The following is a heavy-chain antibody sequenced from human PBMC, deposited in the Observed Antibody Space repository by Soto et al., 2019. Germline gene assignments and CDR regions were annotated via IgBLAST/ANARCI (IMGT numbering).Heavy chain of an antibody. V-gene: IGHV4-61*01. Sequence: QVQLQESGPGLVKPSETLSLTCTVSGGSVSSGSYYWSWIRQPPGKGLECIGYIYYSGSTNYNPSLTSRLHISVDTCKNPFSLKLSSATAADTAVYDCARVSSSWGLVNYFDSWGQGTLVTVSS. D-gene: IGHD6-13*01. J-gene: IGHJ4*02. CDR2: IYYSGST. CDR3: ARVSSSWGLVNYFDS. CDR1: GGSVSSGSYY.